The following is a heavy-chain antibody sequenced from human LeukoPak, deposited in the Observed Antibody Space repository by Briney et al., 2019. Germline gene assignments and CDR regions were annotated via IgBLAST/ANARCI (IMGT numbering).Heavy chain of an antibody. CDR1: GYTFTSYG. Sequence: ASVKVSCKASGYTFTSYGISWVRQAPGQGLEWMGWMNPNSGSTGYAQKFQGRVTMTRNTSISTAYMELSSLRSEDTAVYYCASSHDYGDYLDDYWGQGTLVTVSS. CDR2: MNPNSGST. CDR3: ASSHDYGDYLDDY. D-gene: IGHD4-17*01. J-gene: IGHJ4*02. V-gene: IGHV1-8*02.